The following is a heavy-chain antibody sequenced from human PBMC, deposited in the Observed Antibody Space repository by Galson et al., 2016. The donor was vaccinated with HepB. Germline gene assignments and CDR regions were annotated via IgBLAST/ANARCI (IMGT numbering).Heavy chain of an antibody. Sequence: SVQVSCKVSGYALSELSMHWVRQAPGKGLERMGGLDPEDGKMNYAHKFQGRLTLIEETSTDTAYMELSSLRSEDTAIYSCARLDSGITLEDWGQGTLVTVSS. CDR2: LDPEDGKM. V-gene: IGHV1-24*01. CDR3: ARLDSGITLED. D-gene: IGHD1-26*01. J-gene: IGHJ4*02. CDR1: GYALSELS.